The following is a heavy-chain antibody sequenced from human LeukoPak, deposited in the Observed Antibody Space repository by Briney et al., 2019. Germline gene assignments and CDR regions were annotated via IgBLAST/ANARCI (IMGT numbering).Heavy chain of an antibody. D-gene: IGHD3-10*01. CDR2: ISGDGTAR. V-gene: IGHV3-74*01. J-gene: IGHJ5*02. CDR3: VRGRGSYGWFDP. Sequence: GGSLRLSCAASGFTFSSYAMSWVRQVPGKGLVWVSRISGDGTARNYADSVKGRFTISRDDAKNTVDLQMNSLRGEDTAVYYCVRGRGSYGWFDPWGQGTLVTVSS. CDR1: GFTFSSYA.